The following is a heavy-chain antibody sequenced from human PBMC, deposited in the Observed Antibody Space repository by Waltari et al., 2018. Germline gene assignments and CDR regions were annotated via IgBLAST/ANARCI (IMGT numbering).Heavy chain of an antibody. CDR2: IYSSGST. D-gene: IGHD4-17*01. V-gene: IGHV4-39*01. J-gene: IGHJ5*02. CDR3: ARHDYCDFNWFDP. Sequence: QLQLQESGPGLVKPSETLSLTCTVSGCSISSSSYYWGWMRQPPGKGLEGIGSIYSSGSTYYNPSLKSRVTISVDTSKNQFSLKLSSVTAADTAVYYCARHDYCDFNWFDPWGQGTLVTVSS. CDR1: GCSISSSSYY.